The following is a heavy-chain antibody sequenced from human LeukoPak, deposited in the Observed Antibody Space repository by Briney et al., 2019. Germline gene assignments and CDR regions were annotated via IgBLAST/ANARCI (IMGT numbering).Heavy chain of an antibody. CDR2: IYYSGST. J-gene: IGHJ4*02. V-gene: IGHV4-31*03. Sequence: SETLSLTCTVSGDSISSGGYYYTWIRQHPGKGLEYIGYIYYSGSTYYNPSLKSRVAMSVDTSKSQFSLKLSSVTAADTAVYYCARDRSSGWFDYWGQGTLVTVSS. D-gene: IGHD6-19*01. CDR1: GDSISSGGYY. CDR3: ARDRSSGWFDY.